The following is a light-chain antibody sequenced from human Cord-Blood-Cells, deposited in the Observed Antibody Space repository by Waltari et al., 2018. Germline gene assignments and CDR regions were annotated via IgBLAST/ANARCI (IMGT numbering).Light chain of an antibody. CDR3: QQRSNWPHT. CDR1: QRVSSY. CDR2: DAS. V-gene: IGKV3-11*01. Sequence: EIVLTQSPATLSLSPGERATLSCRASQRVSSYLAWYQQKPGQAPRLLGYDASNRAAGIPARFSGSGSGTDCTLTISSVDPEDFAVYYCQQRSNWPHTFGGGTKVEIK. J-gene: IGKJ4*01.